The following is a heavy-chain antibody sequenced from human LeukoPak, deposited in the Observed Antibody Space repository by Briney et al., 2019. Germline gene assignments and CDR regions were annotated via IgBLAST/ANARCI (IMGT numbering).Heavy chain of an antibody. CDR2: IIPIFGTA. D-gene: IGHD3-9*01. Sequence: SVTVSCKASGATFSSYAISWVRQAPGQGLEWMGGIIPIFGTANYAQKFQGRVTITADESTSTAYMELSSLRSEDTAVYSCARVRDYYDILTGYHNHYGMDVWGKGTTVTVSS. V-gene: IGHV1-69*01. CDR1: GATFSSYA. CDR3: ARVRDYYDILTGYHNHYGMDV. J-gene: IGHJ6*04.